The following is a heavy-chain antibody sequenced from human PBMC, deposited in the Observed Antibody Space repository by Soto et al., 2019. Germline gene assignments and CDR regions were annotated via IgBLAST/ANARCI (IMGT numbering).Heavy chain of an antibody. CDR1: GGSISSSNW. D-gene: IGHD2-15*01. Sequence: QVQLQESGPGLVKPSGTLSLTCAVSGGSISSSNWWSWVRQPPGKGLEWIGEIYHSGSTNYNPSLMSRVTISVDESKNQFSLKLSSVTAAYTAVYYCARDLYCSGGSCYSNWYFDLWGRGTLVTVSS. CDR2: IYHSGST. V-gene: IGHV4-4*02. CDR3: ARDLYCSGGSCYSNWYFDL. J-gene: IGHJ2*01.